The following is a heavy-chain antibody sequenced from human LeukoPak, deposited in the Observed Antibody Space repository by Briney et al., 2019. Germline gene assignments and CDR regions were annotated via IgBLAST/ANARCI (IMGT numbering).Heavy chain of an antibody. CDR2: IYSGGST. D-gene: IGHD2-21*02. J-gene: IGHJ4*02. V-gene: IGHV3-53*01. CDR3: AREALVVTVIPGYFDY. CDR1: GFTVSSNY. Sequence: GGSLRLSCAASGFTVSSNYMSWVRQAPGKGLEWASVIYSGGSTYYADSVKGRFTISRDNSKNTLYLQMNSLRVEDTAVYYCAREALVVTVIPGYFDYWGQGTLVTVSS.